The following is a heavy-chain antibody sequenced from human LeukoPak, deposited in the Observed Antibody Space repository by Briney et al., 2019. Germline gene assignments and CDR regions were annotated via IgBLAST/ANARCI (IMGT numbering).Heavy chain of an antibody. J-gene: IGHJ6*02. Sequence: SQTLSLTCALSGDSVSSNSAAWDWPRQSPSRGLEWLGRTYYRSKWYNDYAVSVKSRITINQDTSKNQFSLQLNSVTPEDTAVYYCARDPSLYGMDVWGQGTTVTVSS. CDR3: ARDPSLYGMDV. CDR2: TYYRSKWYN. V-gene: IGHV6-1*01. CDR1: GDSVSSNSAA.